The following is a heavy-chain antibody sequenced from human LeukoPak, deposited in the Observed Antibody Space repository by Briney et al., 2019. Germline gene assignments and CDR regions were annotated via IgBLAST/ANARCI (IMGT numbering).Heavy chain of an antibody. J-gene: IGHJ3*02. V-gene: IGHV4-59*01. CDR1: GVSISSYY. CDR2: IYYSGST. D-gene: IGHD3-3*01. CDR3: ARGRYYDFWSGYRPSPVDAFDI. Sequence: PSETLSLTCTVSGVSISSYYWSWIRQPPGKGLEWIGYIYYSGSTNYNPSLKSRVTISVDTSKNHFSLKLSSVTAADTAVYYCARGRYYDFWSGYRPSPVDAFDIWGQGTMVTVSS.